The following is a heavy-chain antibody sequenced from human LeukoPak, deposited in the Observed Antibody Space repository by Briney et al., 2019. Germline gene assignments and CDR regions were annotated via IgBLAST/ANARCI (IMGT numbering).Heavy chain of an antibody. J-gene: IGHJ4*02. D-gene: IGHD3-22*01. V-gene: IGHV3-48*04. CDR1: GFTFSSYS. Sequence: GGSLRLSCAASGFTFSSYSMNWVRQAPGKGPEWVSYISSTSSIIYDADSVKGRFTISRDNAKNSLYLQMNSLRAEDTAVYYCARTLGSYDSSDYYGNFDYWGQGTLVTVSS. CDR3: ARTLGSYDSSDYYGNFDY. CDR2: ISSTSSII.